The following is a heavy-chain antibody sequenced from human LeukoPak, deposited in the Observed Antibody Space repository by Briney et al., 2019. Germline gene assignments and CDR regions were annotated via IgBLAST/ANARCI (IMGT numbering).Heavy chain of an antibody. J-gene: IGHJ5*02. CDR2: IYSGGST. V-gene: IGHV3-66*01. CDR1: GFTVSSNY. Sequence: TGGSLRLSCAASGFTVSSNYMSWVRQAPGKGLEWVSVIYSGGSTYYADSVKGRFTISRDNSKNTLYLQMNSLRAEDTAVYYCARGGYDILTGYKGFNWFDPWGQGTLVTVSS. CDR3: ARGGYDILTGYKGFNWFDP. D-gene: IGHD3-9*01.